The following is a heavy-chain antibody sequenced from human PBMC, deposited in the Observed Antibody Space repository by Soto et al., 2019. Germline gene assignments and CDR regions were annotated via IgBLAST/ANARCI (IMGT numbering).Heavy chain of an antibody. CDR3: ARGRDYYGSGSYYKRHFYYYYGMDV. CDR2: INHSGST. Sequence: SETLSLTCAVYGGSFSGYYWSWIRQPPGKGLEWIGEINHSGSTNYNPSLKSRVTISVDTSKNQFPLKLSSVTAADTAVYYCARGRDYYGSGSYYKRHFYYYYGMDVWGQGTTVTVSS. J-gene: IGHJ6*02. V-gene: IGHV4-34*01. D-gene: IGHD3-10*01. CDR1: GGSFSGYY.